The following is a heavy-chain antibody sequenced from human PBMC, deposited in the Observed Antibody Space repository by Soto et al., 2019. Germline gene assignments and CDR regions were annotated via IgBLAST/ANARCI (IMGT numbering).Heavy chain of an antibody. V-gene: IGHV3-23*01. CDR1: GFTFSSYA. CDR2: ISGSGGST. Sequence: GGSLRLSCAASGFTFSSYAMSWVRQAPGKGLEWVSAISGSGGSTYYADSVKGRFTISRDNSKNTLYLQMNSLRAEDTAVYYCAKNPHPLLRFLEWLLNFDYWGQGTLVTVSS. CDR3: AKNPHPLLRFLEWLLNFDY. J-gene: IGHJ4*02. D-gene: IGHD3-3*01.